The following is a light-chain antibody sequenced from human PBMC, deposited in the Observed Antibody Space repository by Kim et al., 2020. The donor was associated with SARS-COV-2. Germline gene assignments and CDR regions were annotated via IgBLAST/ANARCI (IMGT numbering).Light chain of an antibody. V-gene: IGLV3-19*01. CDR2: GKN. CDR1: SLRSYY. CDR3: NSRDSNDNVV. Sequence: VALGQTVRSTCQGDSLRSYYETWYQQKPEQAPILVIYGKNNRPSGIPDRFSGSSSGNTASLTITGTQAGDEADYYCNSRDSNDNVVFGGGTKLTVL. J-gene: IGLJ2*01.